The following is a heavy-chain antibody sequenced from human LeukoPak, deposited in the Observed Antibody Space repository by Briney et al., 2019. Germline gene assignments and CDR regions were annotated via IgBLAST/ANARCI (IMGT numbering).Heavy chain of an antibody. J-gene: IGHJ4*02. V-gene: IGHV4-34*01. CDR2: INHSGST. D-gene: IGHD2-15*01. CDR3: AREAQKYCSGGSCYGPGDY. CDR1: GGSFSGYY. Sequence: SETLSVTCAVYGGSFSGYYWSWIRQPPGKGLEWIGEINHSGSTNYNPSLKSRVTISVDTSKNQFSLKLSSVTAADTAVYYCAREAQKYCSGGSCYGPGDYWGQGTLVTVSS.